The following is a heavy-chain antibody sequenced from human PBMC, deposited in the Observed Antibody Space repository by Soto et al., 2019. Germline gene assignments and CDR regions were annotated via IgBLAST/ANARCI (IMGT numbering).Heavy chain of an antibody. CDR1: GFTFGNFG. V-gene: IGHV3-30*03. CDR2: ISSDGSRK. Sequence: QVQLVESGGGVVKPGRSLRLSCAASGFTFGNFGIHWVRQAPGKGLEWVADISSDGSRKFYADSVKGRFTISRENSKNTLYLPRNSLRTADTAVYFIARGCSGVTTCVYFDFWGQGIRVTVSS. D-gene: IGHD3-22*01. CDR3: ARGCSGVTTCVYFDF. J-gene: IGHJ4*02.